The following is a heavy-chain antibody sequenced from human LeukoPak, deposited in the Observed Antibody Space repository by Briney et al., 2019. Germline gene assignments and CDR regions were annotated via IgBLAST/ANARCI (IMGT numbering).Heavy chain of an antibody. CDR2: IYYSGST. V-gene: IGHV4-59*08. CDR1: GGSISSYY. Sequence: SETLSLTCTVSGGSISSYYWSWIRQPPGKGLGWIGYIYYSGSTNYNPSLKSRVTISVDTSKNQFSLKLSSVTAADTAVYYCARRRQWFDPWGQGTLVTVSS. J-gene: IGHJ5*02. CDR3: ARRRQWFDP.